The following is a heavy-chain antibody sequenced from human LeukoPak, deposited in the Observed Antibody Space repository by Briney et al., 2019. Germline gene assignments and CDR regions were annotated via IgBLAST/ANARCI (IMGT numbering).Heavy chain of an antibody. J-gene: IGHJ4*02. Sequence: GVSLRLSCAASGFTFSSYGMHWVRQAPGKGLEWVAVILYDGSNKYYADSVKGRFTISRDNSKNTLYLQMNSLRVEDTAVYYWAKGPSGGHSSRWVDYWGQGTLVTVS. CDR2: ILYDGSNK. D-gene: IGHD6-13*01. CDR3: AKGPSGGHSSRWVDY. V-gene: IGHV3-30*18. CDR1: GFTFSSYG.